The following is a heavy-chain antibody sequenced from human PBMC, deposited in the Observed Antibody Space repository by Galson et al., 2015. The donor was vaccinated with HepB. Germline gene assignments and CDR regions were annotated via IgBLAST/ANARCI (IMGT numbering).Heavy chain of an antibody. CDR3: ARGRYCSGGSCHNWFDP. CDR2: MNPNSGNT. Sequence: SVKVSCKASGYTFTSYDINWVRQATGQGLEWMGWMNPNSGNTGYAQKFQGRVTMTRNTSISTAYMELSSLRSEDTAVYYCARGRYCSGGSCHNWFDPWGQGTLVTVSS. J-gene: IGHJ5*02. D-gene: IGHD2-15*01. V-gene: IGHV1-8*01. CDR1: GYTFTSYD.